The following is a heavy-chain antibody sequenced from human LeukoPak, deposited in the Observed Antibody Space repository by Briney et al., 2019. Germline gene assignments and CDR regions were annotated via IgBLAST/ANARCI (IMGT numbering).Heavy chain of an antibody. CDR2: INPNSGGT. D-gene: IGHD7-27*01. CDR1: GYTFTGYY. V-gene: IGHV1-2*02. Sequence: ASVKVSCKASGYTFTGYYMHWVRQAPGQGLEWMGWINPNSGGTNYAQKFQGGVTMTRDTSISTAYMEPSRLRSDDTAVYYCARGSNWGWNWFDPWGQGTLVTVSS. J-gene: IGHJ5*02. CDR3: ARGSNWGWNWFDP.